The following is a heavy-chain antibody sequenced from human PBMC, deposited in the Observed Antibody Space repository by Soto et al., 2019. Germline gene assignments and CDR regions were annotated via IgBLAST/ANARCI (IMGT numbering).Heavy chain of an antibody. V-gene: IGHV1-46*01. CDR2: INPSGGST. CDR1: GYTFTSYY. J-gene: IGHJ6*02. CDR3: ARDTLRFLEWLSIVHYYGLDV. Sequence: ASVKVSCKASGYTFTSYYMHWVRQAPGQGLEWMGIINPSGGSTSYAQKFQGRVTMTRDTSTSTVYMELSSLRSEDTAVYYCARDTLRFLEWLSIVHYYGLDVWGQGTTVTVSS. D-gene: IGHD3-3*01.